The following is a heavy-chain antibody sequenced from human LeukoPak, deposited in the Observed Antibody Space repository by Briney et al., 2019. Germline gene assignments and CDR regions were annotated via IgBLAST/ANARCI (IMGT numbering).Heavy chain of an antibody. Sequence: GGSLRLSCVASGFSLSGYWMYWVRQAPGKGLMYISRNNGDGSTTNYADVVKGRFTMSRDNVKNTLYLQMNSLRVEDTAVYYCARDPRNAGLAPWGQGTLVTVSS. CDR1: GFSLSGYW. CDR3: ARDPRNAGLAP. V-gene: IGHV3-74*01. J-gene: IGHJ5*02. CDR2: NNGDGSTT.